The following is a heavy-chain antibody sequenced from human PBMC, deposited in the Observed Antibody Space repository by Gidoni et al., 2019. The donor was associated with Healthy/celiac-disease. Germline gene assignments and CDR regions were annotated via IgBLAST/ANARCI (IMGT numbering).Heavy chain of an antibody. CDR1: GYPFTSYD. Sequence: QVQLVQSGAEVKKPGASVKVSCKASGYPFTSYDINWVRQATGQGLEWMGWMNPNSGNTGYAQKFQGRVTMTRNTSISTAYMELSSLRSEDTAVYYCARARLHCSGGSCYLETYYFDYWGQGTLVTVSS. CDR3: ARARLHCSGGSCYLETYYFDY. V-gene: IGHV1-8*01. CDR2: MNPNSGNT. J-gene: IGHJ4*02. D-gene: IGHD2-15*01.